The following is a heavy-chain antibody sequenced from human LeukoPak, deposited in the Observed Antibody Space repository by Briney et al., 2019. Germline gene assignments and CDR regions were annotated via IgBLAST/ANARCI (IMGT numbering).Heavy chain of an antibody. CDR1: SGSINSSDHY. V-gene: IGHV4-39*07. J-gene: IGHJ4*02. D-gene: IGHD5-18*01. Sequence: AETLSLTCTASSGSINSSDHYWARVRQPPGKGREWYGSFYCFGSSYYNPSLTSRDTIRVDTSNTQFSHILSSMTADDTAIYYWARDGHNYGLDRFDYWGQGTLVTVSS. CDR2: FYCFGSS. CDR3: ARDGHNYGLDRFDY.